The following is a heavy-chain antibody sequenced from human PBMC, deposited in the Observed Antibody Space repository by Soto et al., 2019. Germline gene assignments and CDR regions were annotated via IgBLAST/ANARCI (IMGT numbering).Heavy chain of an antibody. V-gene: IGHV1-69*01. CDR2: IIPIFGTA. CDR1: GGTFSSYA. CDR3: ARGIAAARYYYGMDV. D-gene: IGHD6-13*01. Sequence: QVQLVQSGAEGKRPGSSVKVSCKASGGTFSSYAISWVQQAPGQGLEWMGGIIPIFGTANYAQKFQGRVTITADESTSTVYMELSSLRSEDTAVYYCARGIAAARYYYGMDVWGQGTTVTVSS. J-gene: IGHJ6*02.